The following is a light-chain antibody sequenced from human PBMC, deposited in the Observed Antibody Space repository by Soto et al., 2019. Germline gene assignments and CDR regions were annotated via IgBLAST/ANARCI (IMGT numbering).Light chain of an antibody. CDR2: GAS. J-gene: IGKJ1*01. Sequence: EIVMSQSPPAVSVSPGERATLSCRASQSVNIYLAWYQQRPGQAPRLLIFGASYRAAGIPARFSGNGSGTEFNLTISSLQSEDFAVYYCQQYNNWPPWTFGQGTKVDIK. CDR1: QSVNIY. V-gene: IGKV3D-15*01. CDR3: QQYNNWPPWT.